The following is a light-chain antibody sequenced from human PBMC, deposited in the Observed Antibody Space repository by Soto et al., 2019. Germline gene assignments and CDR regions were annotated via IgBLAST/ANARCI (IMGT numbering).Light chain of an antibody. J-gene: IGKJ2*01. V-gene: IGKV3-20*01. CDR2: GAS. CDR1: QSVSSSY. CDR3: QVRANWPPYT. Sequence: EIVLTQSPGTLSLSPGERATLSCRASQSVSSSYLAWYQQKPGQAPRLLIYGASSRATGIPDRFSGSGSGTDFTLTISSLEPEDFAVYYCQVRANWPPYTFGQGTKLEIK.